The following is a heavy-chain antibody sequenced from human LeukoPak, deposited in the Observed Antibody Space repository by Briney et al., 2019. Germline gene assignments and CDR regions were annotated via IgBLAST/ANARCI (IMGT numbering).Heavy chain of an antibody. Sequence: SEALSLTCAVYGGSFSGYYWNWIRQPPGKGLEWIGEINHSGSTNYNPSLKSRVTISVDTSKNQFSLKLSSVTAADTAVYYCARYPRNCSGGSCYSGFDYWGQGTLVTVSS. CDR1: GGSFSGYY. D-gene: IGHD2-15*01. CDR3: ARYPRNCSGGSCYSGFDY. V-gene: IGHV4-34*01. CDR2: INHSGST. J-gene: IGHJ4*02.